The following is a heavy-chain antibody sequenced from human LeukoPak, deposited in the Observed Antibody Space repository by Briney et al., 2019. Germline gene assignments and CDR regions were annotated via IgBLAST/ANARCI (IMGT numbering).Heavy chain of an antibody. D-gene: IGHD1-7*01. Sequence: ASVKVSCKVSGYTLTELSMHWVRQAPGKGLEWMGGFDPEDGETIYAQKFQGRVTITTDESTSPAYMELSSLRSEDTAVYYCAAGTGTTGDYWGQGTLVTVSS. CDR3: AAGTGTTGDY. V-gene: IGHV1-24*01. CDR2: FDPEDGET. J-gene: IGHJ4*02. CDR1: GYTLTELS.